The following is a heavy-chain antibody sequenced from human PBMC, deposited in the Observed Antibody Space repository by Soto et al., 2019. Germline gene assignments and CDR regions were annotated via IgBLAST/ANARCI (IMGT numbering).Heavy chain of an antibody. Sequence: ASVKVSCKASGYTSTGYYMHWVRQAPGQGLEWMGWINPNSGGTNYAQKFQGRVTMTRDTSISTAYMELSRLRSDDTAVYYCARGDVPSSAFDIWGQGTMVTVSS. CDR2: INPNSGGT. V-gene: IGHV1-2*02. CDR1: GYTSTGYY. CDR3: ARGDVPSSAFDI. D-gene: IGHD2-2*01. J-gene: IGHJ3*02.